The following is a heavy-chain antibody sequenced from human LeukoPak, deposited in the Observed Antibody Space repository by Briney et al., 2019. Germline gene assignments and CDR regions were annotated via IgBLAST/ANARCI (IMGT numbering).Heavy chain of an antibody. D-gene: IGHD3-9*01. CDR3: AREHWLSDYYYGMDV. Sequence: SETLSLTCTVSGGSISSYYWSWIRQPPGKGLEWIGYIYSRGRTNYNPSLRSRLTISVDTSKNQFSLKLSSVTAADTAVYYCAREHWLSDYYYGMDVWGQGTTVTVSS. CDR2: IYSRGRT. V-gene: IGHV4-59*01. CDR1: GGSISSYY. J-gene: IGHJ6*02.